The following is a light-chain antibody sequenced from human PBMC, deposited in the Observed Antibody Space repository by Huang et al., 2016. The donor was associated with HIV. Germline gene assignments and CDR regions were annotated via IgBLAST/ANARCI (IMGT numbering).Light chain of an antibody. V-gene: IGKV3-11*01. CDR2: DAS. Sequence: EVFLTQSPATLSLSPGERATLSCRASHDINSYLAWYQQKPGPAPRLLIYDASTRATDIPARFRGSGSGTDFTLTINNLEPEDFAVYFCQQRGNWPPFTFGPGTKLDLK. J-gene: IGKJ3*01. CDR1: HDINSY. CDR3: QQRGNWPPFT.